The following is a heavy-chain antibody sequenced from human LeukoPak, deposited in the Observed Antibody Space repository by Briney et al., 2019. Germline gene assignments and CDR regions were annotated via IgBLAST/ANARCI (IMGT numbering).Heavy chain of an antibody. V-gene: IGHV4-39*07. CDR3: ARDIPAIVGAIAGAFDI. CDR2: LYYSGKT. CDR1: GGYISSTTYY. D-gene: IGHD1-26*01. J-gene: IGHJ3*02. Sequence: PSETLSLTCIISGGYISSTTYYWGWIRQPPGKGLEWIGTLYYSGKTYYNPSLKSRVTISIDTSKNQFSLKLTSATAADTAVYYCARDIPAIVGAIAGAFDIWGQGTMVTVSS.